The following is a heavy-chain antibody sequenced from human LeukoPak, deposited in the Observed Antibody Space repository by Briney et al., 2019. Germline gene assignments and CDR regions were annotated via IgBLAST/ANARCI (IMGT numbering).Heavy chain of an antibody. V-gene: IGHV1-46*03. Sequence: GASVKVSCKASGYTFTSHYMHWVRQAPGEGLEWMGVINPSGGSTMSAQNFQGRVTMTRDTSTSTVYMELSSLRSVDTALYYCARGRYCGGGTCYRSRFDRWGQGTLVTVTS. CDR3: ARGRYCGGGTCYRSRFDR. J-gene: IGHJ5*02. D-gene: IGHD2-15*01. CDR2: INPSGGST. CDR1: GYTFTSHY.